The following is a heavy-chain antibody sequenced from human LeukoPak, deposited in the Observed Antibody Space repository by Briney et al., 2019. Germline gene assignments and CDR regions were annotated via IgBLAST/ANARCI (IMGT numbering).Heavy chain of an antibody. CDR2: ISAYNGNT. D-gene: IGHD7-27*01. CDR1: GYTFTGYG. V-gene: IGHV1-18*01. Sequence: SSVKVSCKASGYTFTGYGISWVRQAPGQGLESMGWISAYNGNTNYAQKLQGRVTMTTDTSTSTAYMELRSLRSDDTAVYYCARDRWGLAYYYYYMDVWGKGSTVTVSS. CDR3: ARDRWGLAYYYYYMDV. J-gene: IGHJ6*03.